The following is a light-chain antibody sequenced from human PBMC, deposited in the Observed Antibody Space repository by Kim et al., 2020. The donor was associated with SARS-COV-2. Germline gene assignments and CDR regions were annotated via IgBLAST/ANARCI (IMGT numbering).Light chain of an antibody. V-gene: IGLV2-23*02. CDR1: SSDVGSYNL. Sequence: GQSITIASTGNSSDVGSYNLVSWYQQHPGKAPKLMIYEVSKRPSGVSNRFSGSKSGNTASLTISGLQAEDEADYYCCSYAGSSTLVFGGGTQLTVL. CDR2: EVS. J-gene: IGLJ3*02. CDR3: CSYAGSSTLV.